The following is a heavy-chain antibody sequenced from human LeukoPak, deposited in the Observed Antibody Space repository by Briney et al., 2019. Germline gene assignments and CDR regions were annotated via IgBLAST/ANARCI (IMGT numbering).Heavy chain of an antibody. V-gene: IGHV3-64*01. J-gene: IGHJ4*02. CDR1: GFTFSRYS. Sequence: PGGSLRLSCAGSGFTFSRYSMNWVRQAPGKGLEYVSAISSNGGSTYYANSVKGRFTISRDNSKNTLYLQMGSLRAEDMAVYYCARDYTGGGDYWGQGTLVTVSS. CDR2: ISSNGGST. CDR3: ARDYTGGGDY. D-gene: IGHD3-16*01.